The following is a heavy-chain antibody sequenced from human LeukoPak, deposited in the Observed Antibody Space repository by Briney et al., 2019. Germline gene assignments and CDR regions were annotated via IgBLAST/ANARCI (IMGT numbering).Heavy chain of an antibody. D-gene: IGHD1-26*01. Sequence: SETLSLTCNVSGGSITSYYWSWIRQPPGKRLEWSGDIYYTGRTDYNSSHKSRVTISVDTSRSQFSLKLSSVTTADTAVYYCARAPPRGVGPTHFDYWGQGILVTVSS. CDR2: IYYTGRT. CDR1: GGSITSYY. CDR3: ARAPPRGVGPTHFDY. J-gene: IGHJ4*02. V-gene: IGHV4-59*01.